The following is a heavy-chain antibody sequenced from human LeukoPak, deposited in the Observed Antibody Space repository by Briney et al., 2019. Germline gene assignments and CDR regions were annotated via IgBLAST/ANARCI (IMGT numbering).Heavy chain of an antibody. Sequence: GGSLRLSCAASGFTFRTTWMSWVRQAPGEGPEWVGLIGSYNYGGGTTDYIAPVKGRFIISRDDSKNMVYLQMNSLKIEDTALYYCTTGAPSNGHLFDYWGRGTLVTVSS. J-gene: IGHJ4*02. D-gene: IGHD3-22*01. CDR3: TTGAPSNGHLFDY. CDR1: GFTFRTTW. V-gene: IGHV3-15*04. CDR2: IGSYNYGGGTT.